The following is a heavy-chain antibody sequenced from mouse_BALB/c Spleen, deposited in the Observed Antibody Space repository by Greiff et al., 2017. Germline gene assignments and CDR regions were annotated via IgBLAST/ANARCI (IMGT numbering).Heavy chain of an antibody. CDR1: GFTFSSYT. V-gene: IGHV5-12-2*01. CDR2: ISNGGGST. Sequence: EVKLVESGGGLVQPGGSLKLSCAASGFTFSSYTMSWVRQTPEKRLEWVAYISNGGGSTYYSDTVKGRFTISRDNAKNTLYLQMSSLKSEDTAMYYCARHFGNQYYYAMDYWGQGTSVTVSS. J-gene: IGHJ4*01. CDR3: ARHFGNQYYYAMDY. D-gene: IGHD2-1*01.